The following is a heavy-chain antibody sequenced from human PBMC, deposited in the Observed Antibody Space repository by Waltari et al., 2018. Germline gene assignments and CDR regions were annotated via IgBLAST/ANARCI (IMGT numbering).Heavy chain of an antibody. CDR1: GYTLTGYY. CDR2: INPNSGGT. CDR3: ATDYGGNWYFQH. J-gene: IGHJ1*01. V-gene: IGHV1-2*06. D-gene: IGHD2-15*01. Sequence: QVQLVQSGAEVKKPGASVKVSCKASGYTLTGYYMPWVRQAPGQGLEWMGRINPNSGGTNYAQKFQGRVTMTRDTSISTAYMELSRLRSDDTAVYYCATDYGGNWYFQHWGQGTLVTVSS.